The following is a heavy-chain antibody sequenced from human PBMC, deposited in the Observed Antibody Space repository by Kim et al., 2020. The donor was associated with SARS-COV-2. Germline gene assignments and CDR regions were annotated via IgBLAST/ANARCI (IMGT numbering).Heavy chain of an antibody. D-gene: IGHD2-15*01. CDR1: GYTFTSYG. CDR3: ARVGIVVVVAATPGGMDV. J-gene: IGHJ6*02. V-gene: IGHV1-18*01. CDR2: ISAYNGNT. Sequence: ASVKVSCKASGYTFTSYGISWVRQAPGQGLEWMGWISAYNGNTNYAQKLQGRVTMTTDTSTSTAYMELRSLRSDDTAVYYCARVGIVVVVAATPGGMDVWGQGTTVTVSS.